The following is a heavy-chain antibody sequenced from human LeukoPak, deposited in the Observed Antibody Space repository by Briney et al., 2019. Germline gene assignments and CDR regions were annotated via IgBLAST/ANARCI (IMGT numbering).Heavy chain of an antibody. J-gene: IGHJ4*02. Sequence: GGSLRLSCAASGFTFSSYAMHWVRQAPGKGLEWVAVISYDGSNKYYADSVKGRFTISRDNSKNTLYLQMNSLRAEDTAVYYCAKLVYYYDSSGYYFDYWGQGTLVTVSS. CDR2: ISYDGSNK. CDR3: AKLVYYYDSSGYYFDY. D-gene: IGHD3-22*01. CDR1: GFTFSSYA. V-gene: IGHV3-30*04.